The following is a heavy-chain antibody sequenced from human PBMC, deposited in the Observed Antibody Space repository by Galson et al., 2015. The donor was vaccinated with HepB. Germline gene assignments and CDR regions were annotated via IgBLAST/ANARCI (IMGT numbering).Heavy chain of an antibody. V-gene: IGHV3-21*01. Sequence: LRLSCAASGFTFSSYSMNWVRQAPGKGLEWVSSISSSSSYIYYADSVKGRFTISRDNAKNSLYLQMNSLRAEDTAVYYCARDNPSGSYLNDAFDIWGQGTMVTVSS. CDR1: GFTFSSYS. J-gene: IGHJ3*02. CDR3: ARDNPSGSYLNDAFDI. D-gene: IGHD1-26*01. CDR2: ISSSSSYI.